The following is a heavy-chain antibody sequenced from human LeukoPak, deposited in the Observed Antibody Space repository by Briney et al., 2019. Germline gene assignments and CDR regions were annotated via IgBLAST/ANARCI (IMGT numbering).Heavy chain of an antibody. CDR2: IIPIFGTA. D-gene: IGHD3-16*01. CDR1: GGTFSSYA. CDR3: ARDEKIQEGVQCVW. J-gene: IGHJ4*02. Sequence: SVKVSCKASGGTFSSYAISWVRQAPGQGLEWMGRIIPIFGTANYAQKFQGRVTITTDESTSTAYMELSSLRSEDTAVYYCARDEKIQEGVQCVWWGQGTLVTVSS. V-gene: IGHV1-69*05.